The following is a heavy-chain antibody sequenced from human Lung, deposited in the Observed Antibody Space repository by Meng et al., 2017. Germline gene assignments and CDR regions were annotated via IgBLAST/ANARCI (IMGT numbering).Heavy chain of an antibody. J-gene: IGHJ4*02. CDR1: GVSFSDFY. D-gene: IGHD4-11*01. CDR3: ARGPTTMAHDFDY. Sequence: QRQLQQWGHGFLKLSETLSLPGVFSGVSFSDFYWSWIRQPPGKGLEWIGEINHSGSPNYNPSLESRATISVDTSQNNLSLKLSSVTAADSAVYYCARGPTTMAHDFDYWGQGTLVTVSS. CDR2: INHSGSP. V-gene: IGHV4-34*01.